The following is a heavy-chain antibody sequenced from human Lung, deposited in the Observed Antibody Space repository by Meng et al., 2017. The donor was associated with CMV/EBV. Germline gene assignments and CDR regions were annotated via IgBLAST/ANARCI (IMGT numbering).Heavy chain of an antibody. CDR2: INWNNAYI. Sequence: SLKISCAASGFNFDDYAMHWVRQAPGRGLEWISYINWNNAYIGYADSVKGRFFFSRDNARKSLYLQMNSLGPEDEALYFCVKSSTWDCSGGVCHFDYWGQGARVTVSS. J-gene: IGHJ4*02. CDR3: VKSSTWDCSGGVCHFDY. V-gene: IGHV3-9*01. CDR1: GFNFDDYA. D-gene: IGHD2-8*02.